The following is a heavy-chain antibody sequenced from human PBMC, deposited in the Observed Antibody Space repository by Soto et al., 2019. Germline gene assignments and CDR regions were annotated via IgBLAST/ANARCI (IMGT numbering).Heavy chain of an antibody. D-gene: IGHD5-12*01. Sequence: QVQLVQSGAEVKKPGASVKVSCKGSKDTFTSHYMHWVRQAPGQGLEWMGIMNPSGGNTSYAQKFQGRVSMTTDTSTSTVYMELSSLRYEDTAVYYCGRGRLDYHFYGMDVWGQGTTVTVSS. V-gene: IGHV1-46*01. CDR2: MNPSGGNT. CDR1: KDTFTSHY. CDR3: GRGRLDYHFYGMDV. J-gene: IGHJ6*02.